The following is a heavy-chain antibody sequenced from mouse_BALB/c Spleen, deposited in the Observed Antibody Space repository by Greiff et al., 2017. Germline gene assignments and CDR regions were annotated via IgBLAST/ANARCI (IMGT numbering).Heavy chain of an antibody. J-gene: IGHJ4*01. CDR1: GFTFSDYY. Sequence: EVHLVESGGGLVKPGGSLKLSCAASGFTFSDYYMYWVRQTPEKRLEWVATISDGGSYTYYPDSVKGRFTISRDNAKNNLYLQMSSLKSEDTAMYYCARDRYGYDDYAMDYWGQGTSVTVSS. CDR3: ARDRYGYDDYAMDY. CDR2: ISDGGSYT. D-gene: IGHD2-2*01. V-gene: IGHV5-4*02.